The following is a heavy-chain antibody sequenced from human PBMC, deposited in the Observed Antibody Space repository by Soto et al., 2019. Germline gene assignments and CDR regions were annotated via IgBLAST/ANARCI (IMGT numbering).Heavy chain of an antibody. V-gene: IGHV3-30*18. CDR2: ISYDGSKK. CDR3: AKMIRGEDGDV. D-gene: IGHD3-10*01. Sequence: GGSLRLSCAASGFTFSSYGMHWVRQAPGKGLEWVAVISYDGSKKYYADSVKGRFTVSRDNTKNTLYLQMNSLRAEDTAVYYGAKMIRGEDGDVWGPGSTVSVSS. J-gene: IGHJ6*02. CDR1: GFTFSSYG.